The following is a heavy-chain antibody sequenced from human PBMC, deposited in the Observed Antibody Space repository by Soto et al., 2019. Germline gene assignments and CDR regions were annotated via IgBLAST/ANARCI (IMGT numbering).Heavy chain of an antibody. V-gene: IGHV3-23*01. D-gene: IGHD6-19*01. Sequence: HPGGSLRLSCAASGFTFSSYAMSWVRQAPGKGLEWVSAISGSGGSTYYADSVKGRFTISRDNSKNTLYLQMNSLRAEDTAVYYCAKHGARFHGWYSEYFQHWGQGTLVTVSS. CDR3: AKHGARFHGWYSEYFQH. CDR1: GFTFSSYA. CDR2: ISGSGGST. J-gene: IGHJ1*01.